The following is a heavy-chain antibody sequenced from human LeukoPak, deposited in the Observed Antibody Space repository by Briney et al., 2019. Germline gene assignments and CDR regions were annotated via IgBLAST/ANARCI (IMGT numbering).Heavy chain of an antibody. CDR3: ARDRYNWNDARDAFDI. Sequence: GGSLRLSCAASGFTFSSYSMNWVRQAPGKGLEWVSSISSSSSYIYYADSVKGRFTISRDNAKNSLYLQMNSLRAEDTAVYYCARDRYNWNDARDAFDIWGQGTMVTVSS. J-gene: IGHJ3*02. V-gene: IGHV3-21*01. D-gene: IGHD1-1*01. CDR2: ISSSSSYI. CDR1: GFTFSSYS.